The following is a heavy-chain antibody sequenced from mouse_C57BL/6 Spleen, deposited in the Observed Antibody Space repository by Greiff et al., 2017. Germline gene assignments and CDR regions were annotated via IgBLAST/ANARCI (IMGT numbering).Heavy chain of an antibody. D-gene: IGHD2-4*01. CDR2: INPNNGGT. Sequence: VQLQQSGPELVKPGASVKISCKASGYTFTDYYMNWVKQSHGKSLEWIGDINPNNGGTSYNQKFKGKATLTVDKSSSTAYMELRSLTSEDSAVYYCASPYYDYDVAWFAYWGQGTLVTVSA. V-gene: IGHV1-26*01. J-gene: IGHJ3*01. CDR3: ASPYYDYDVAWFAY. CDR1: GYTFTDYY.